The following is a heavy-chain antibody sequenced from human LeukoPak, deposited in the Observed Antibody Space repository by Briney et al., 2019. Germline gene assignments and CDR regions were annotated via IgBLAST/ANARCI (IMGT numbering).Heavy chain of an antibody. CDR3: AKDPSGGKYYYGSGSYKPFDY. Sequence: HPGGSLRLSCAASGFTFSSYAMSWVRQAPGKGLEWVSAISGSGGSTYYADSVKGRFTISRDNSKNTLYLQMNSLRAEDTAVYYCAKDPSGGKYYYGSGSYKPFDYWGQGTLVTVSS. CDR2: ISGSGGST. CDR1: GFTFSSYA. J-gene: IGHJ4*02. V-gene: IGHV3-23*01. D-gene: IGHD3-10*01.